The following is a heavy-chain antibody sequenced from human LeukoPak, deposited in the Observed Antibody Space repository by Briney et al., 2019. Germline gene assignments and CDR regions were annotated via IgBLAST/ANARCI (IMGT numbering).Heavy chain of an antibody. V-gene: IGHV3-7*04. CDR3: ARAGSGWYYFDY. CDR2: IKQDGSEK. CDR1: GFTVSSNY. J-gene: IGHJ4*02. D-gene: IGHD6-19*01. Sequence: GGSLRLSCAASGFTVSSNYMSWVRQAPGKGLEWVANIKQDGSEKYYVDSVKGRFTISRDNAKNSLYLQMNSLRAEDTAVYYCARAGSGWYYFDYWGQGTLVTVSS.